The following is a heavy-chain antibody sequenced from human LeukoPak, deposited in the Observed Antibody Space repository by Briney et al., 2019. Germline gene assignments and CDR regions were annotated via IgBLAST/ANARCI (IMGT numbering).Heavy chain of an antibody. D-gene: IGHD3-16*02. V-gene: IGHV4-34*01. CDR3: ARAVWGSYRYTPYLDY. J-gene: IGHJ4*02. CDR1: GGSFSGYY. Sequence: SETLSLTCAVYGGSFSGYYWSWIRQPPGKGLEWIGEINHSGSTNYNPSLKSRVTISVDTSKNQFSLKLSSVTAADTAVYYCARAVWGSYRYTPYLDYWGQGTLVTVSS. CDR2: INHSGST.